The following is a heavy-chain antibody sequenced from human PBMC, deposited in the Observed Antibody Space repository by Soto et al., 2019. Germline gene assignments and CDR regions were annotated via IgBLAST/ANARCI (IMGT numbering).Heavy chain of an antibody. J-gene: IGHJ4*02. V-gene: IGHV1-3*01. CDR3: ASNIYCGGDCFQFDY. CDR1: GYTYTSYA. Sequence: ASVKVCCKASGYTYTSYAMHWVRQDPGQRLEWMGWINAGNGNTKYSQKFQGRVTITRDTSASTAYMELSSLRSEDTAVYYCASNIYCGGDCFQFDYWGQGTLVTVSS. CDR2: INAGNGNT. D-gene: IGHD2-21*02.